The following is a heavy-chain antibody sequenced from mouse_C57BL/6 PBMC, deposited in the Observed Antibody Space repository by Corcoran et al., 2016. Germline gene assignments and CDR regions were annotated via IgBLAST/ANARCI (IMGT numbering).Heavy chain of an antibody. Sequence: QIQLVQSGPELKKPGETVKISCKASGYTFTTYGMSWVKQAPGKGLKWMGWINTYSGVPTYADDFMGRFAFSLETSASTAYLQINNLKNEDTATYFCARKGIYYYGSSYGEAMDYWGQGTSVTVSS. J-gene: IGHJ4*01. V-gene: IGHV9-3*01. CDR2: INTYSGVP. CDR1: GYTFTTYG. CDR3: ARKGIYYYGSSYGEAMDY. D-gene: IGHD1-1*01.